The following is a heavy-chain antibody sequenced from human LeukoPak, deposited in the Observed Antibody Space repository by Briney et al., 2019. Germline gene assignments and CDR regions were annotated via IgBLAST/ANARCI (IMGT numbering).Heavy chain of an antibody. CDR2: ISSSSSYI. J-gene: IGHJ1*01. V-gene: IGHV3-21*01. CDR3: ARDPLIAAAGPEYFQH. CDR1: GFTFSSYS. D-gene: IGHD6-13*01. Sequence: PGGSLRLSCAASGFTFSSYSMNWVRQAPGKGLEWVSSISSSSSYIYYADSVKGRFTISRDNAKNSLYLQMNSLRGEDTAVYYCARDPLIAAAGPEYFQHWGQGTLVTVSS.